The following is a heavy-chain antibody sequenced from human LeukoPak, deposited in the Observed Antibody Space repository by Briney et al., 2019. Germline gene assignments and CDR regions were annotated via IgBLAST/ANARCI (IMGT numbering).Heavy chain of an antibody. Sequence: SETLSLTCSVSGGSISHYSWSWNRQPPGKGLEWIGYIDYGGSSSYHPSLKSRVTVSLDTSKNQFSPRMSSVTAADTAVYYCARDDYYGMDVWGQGTTVTVSS. J-gene: IGHJ6*02. V-gene: IGHV4-59*08. CDR2: IDYGGSS. CDR1: GGSISHYS. CDR3: ARDDYYGMDV.